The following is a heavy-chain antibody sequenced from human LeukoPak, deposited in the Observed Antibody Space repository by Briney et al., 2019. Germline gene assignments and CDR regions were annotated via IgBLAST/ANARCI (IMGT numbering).Heavy chain of an antibody. CDR3: AKDLRSSALVLMVYANDY. Sequence: PGGSLRLSCAASGFTFSSYGMHWVRQAPGKGLEWVAVISYDGSNKYYADSVKGRFTISRDNSKNTLYLQMNSLRAEDTAVYYCAKDLRSSALVLMVYANDYWGQGTLVTVSS. D-gene: IGHD2-8*01. CDR1: GFTFSSYG. V-gene: IGHV3-30*18. J-gene: IGHJ4*02. CDR2: ISYDGSNK.